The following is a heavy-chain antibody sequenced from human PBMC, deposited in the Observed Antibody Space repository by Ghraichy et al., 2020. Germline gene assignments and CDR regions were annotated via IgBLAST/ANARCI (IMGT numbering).Heavy chain of an antibody. Sequence: GSLRLSCAASGFTFSSYGMHWVRQAPGKGLEWVAVISYDGSNKYYADSVKGRFTISRDNSKNTLYLQMNSLRAEDTAVYYCAKSPGYSGYDHFDYWGQGTLVTVSS. CDR3: AKSPGYSGYDHFDY. CDR2: ISYDGSNK. D-gene: IGHD5-12*01. J-gene: IGHJ4*02. CDR1: GFTFSSYG. V-gene: IGHV3-30*18.